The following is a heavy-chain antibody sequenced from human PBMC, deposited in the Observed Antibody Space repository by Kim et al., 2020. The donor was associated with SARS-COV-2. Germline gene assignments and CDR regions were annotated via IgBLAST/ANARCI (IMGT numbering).Heavy chain of an antibody. D-gene: IGHD2-2*01. V-gene: IGHV4-30-2*01. J-gene: IGHJ4*02. CDR2: IYHSGVV. Sequence: SETLSLTCGVSGGSVNKDNYLWSWIRQPPGKGLEWIGYIYHSGVVYENPSLKSRVTMSVEQSKNQFSLRLRSLTAADTAVYYCARSKGYCSIATCYPGDSFDVWGQGSQVIVSS. CDR1: GGSVNKDNYL. CDR3: ARSKGYCSIATCYPGDSFDV.